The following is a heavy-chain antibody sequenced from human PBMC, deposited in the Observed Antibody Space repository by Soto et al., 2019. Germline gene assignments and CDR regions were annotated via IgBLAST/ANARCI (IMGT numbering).Heavy chain of an antibody. J-gene: IGHJ4*02. V-gene: IGHV5-51*01. CDR1: GYSFAIYW. CDR3: ARQYGSGSFDY. CDR2: IYPDDSDI. Sequence: EVQLVQSGAEVKKPGESLQISCKGSGYSFAIYWIGWVRQMPGKGLEWMGIIYPDDSDIRYSPSFQGQVTVSADKSISTAYLQWSSLKASDTAIYYCARQYGSGSFDYWGQGTLVTVSS. D-gene: IGHD3-10*01.